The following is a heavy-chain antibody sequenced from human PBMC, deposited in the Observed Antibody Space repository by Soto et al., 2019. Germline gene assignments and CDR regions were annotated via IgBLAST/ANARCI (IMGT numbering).Heavy chain of an antibody. D-gene: IGHD6-13*01. Sequence: QVQLVQSGAEVKKPGASVKVSCKAPGYTFTSYGISWVRQAPGQGLEWMGWISAYNGNTNYALKLQGRVTMTTDTSTSTAYMELRSLRSDDTAVYYCAREIAAAGGYNWFDPWGQGTLVTVSS. V-gene: IGHV1-18*01. CDR3: AREIAAAGGYNWFDP. CDR1: GYTFTSYG. CDR2: ISAYNGNT. J-gene: IGHJ5*02.